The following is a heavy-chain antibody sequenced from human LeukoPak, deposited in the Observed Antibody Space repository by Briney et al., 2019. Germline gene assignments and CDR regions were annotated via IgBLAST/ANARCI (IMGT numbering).Heavy chain of an antibody. Sequence: GGSLRLSCAASGFTFSSYEMNWVRQAPGKGLEWVSYISSSGSTIYYADSVKGRFTISRDNAKNSLYLQMNSLRAEDTAVYYCARPSGSYSLKYYYYGMDVWGQGTTVTVSS. V-gene: IGHV3-48*03. J-gene: IGHJ6*02. CDR3: ARPSGSYSLKYYYYGMDV. D-gene: IGHD1-26*01. CDR2: ISSSGSTI. CDR1: GFTFSSYE.